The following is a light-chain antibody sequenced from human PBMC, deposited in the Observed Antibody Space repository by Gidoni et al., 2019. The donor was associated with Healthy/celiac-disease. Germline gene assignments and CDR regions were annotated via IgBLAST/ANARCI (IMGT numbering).Light chain of an antibody. CDR3: QQYGSSRPIT. Sequence: EIVLTQSPGTLSLSPGERATLSCRASQSVSSSYLAWYQQKPGQAPRLLIDGASSRATGIPDRFSGSGSGTDFTLTISRLEPEDFAVYYCQQYGSSRPITFGQGTRLEIK. CDR2: GAS. J-gene: IGKJ5*01. CDR1: QSVSSSY. V-gene: IGKV3-20*01.